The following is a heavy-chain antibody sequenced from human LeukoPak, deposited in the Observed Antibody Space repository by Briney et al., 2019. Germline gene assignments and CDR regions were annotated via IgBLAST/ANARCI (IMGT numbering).Heavy chain of an antibody. CDR3: AKDGPVGATMSFDY. CDR1: GFTFSSYG. V-gene: IGHV3-30*02. J-gene: IGHJ4*02. Sequence: GGSLRLSCAASGFTFSSYGMHWVRQAPGKGLEWVAFIRYDGSNKYYADSVKGRFTISRDNSKNTLYLQMNSLRAEDTAVYYCAKDGPVGATMSFDYWGQGTLVTVSS. D-gene: IGHD1-26*01. CDR2: IRYDGSNK.